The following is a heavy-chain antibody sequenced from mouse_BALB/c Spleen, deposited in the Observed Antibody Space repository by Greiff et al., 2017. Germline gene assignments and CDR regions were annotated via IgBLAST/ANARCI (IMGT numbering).Heavy chain of an antibody. CDR3: ATTATRSSWFAY. CDR2: ISSGGSYT. J-gene: IGHJ3*01. V-gene: IGHV5-9-4*01. Sequence: EVKLVESGGGLVQPGGSLKLSCAASGFTFSSYAMSWVRQSPEKRLEWVAEISSGGSYTYYPDTVTGRFTISRDNAKNTLYLEMSSLRSEDTAMYYCATTATRSSWFAYWGQGTLVTVSA. CDR1: GFTFSSYA. D-gene: IGHD1-2*01.